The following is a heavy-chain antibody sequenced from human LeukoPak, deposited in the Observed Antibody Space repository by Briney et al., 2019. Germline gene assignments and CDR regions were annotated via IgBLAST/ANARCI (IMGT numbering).Heavy chain of an antibody. Sequence: GGSLRLSCAASGFTFSSYWMSWVRQAPGKGLEWVANIKQDGSEKYYVDSVKGRFTISRDNAKNSLYLQMNSLRAEDTAVYYCERAPRYCSGGSCRSWGQGTLVTVSS. CDR1: GFTFSSYW. CDR3: ERAPRYCSGGSCRS. CDR2: IKQDGSEK. D-gene: IGHD2-15*01. V-gene: IGHV3-7*01. J-gene: IGHJ4*02.